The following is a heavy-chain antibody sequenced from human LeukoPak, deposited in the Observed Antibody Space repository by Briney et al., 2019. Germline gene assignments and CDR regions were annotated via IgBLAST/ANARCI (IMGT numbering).Heavy chain of an antibody. CDR1: GFTFSSYS. CDR2: ISSSSSYI. CDR3: ARDLDYGDHVDY. D-gene: IGHD4-17*01. Sequence: GGSLRLSCAASGFTFSSYSMNWVRQAPGKGLEWVSSISSSSSYIYYADSVKGRFTISRDNAKNSLYLQMNSLRAEDTAVYYCARDLDYGDHVDYWGQGTLVTVSS. V-gene: IGHV3-21*01. J-gene: IGHJ4*02.